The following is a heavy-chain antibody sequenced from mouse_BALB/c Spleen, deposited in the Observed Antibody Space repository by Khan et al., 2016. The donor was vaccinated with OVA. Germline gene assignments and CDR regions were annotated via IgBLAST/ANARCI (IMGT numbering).Heavy chain of an antibody. J-gene: IGHJ4*01. V-gene: IGHV2-6-5*01. CDR2: IWGGGST. CDR3: AKGIWSYYYTLDY. CDR1: GFSLSDYG. Sequence: QVQLKQSGPGLVAPSQNLSITCTVSGFSLSDYGVSWIRQPPGKGLEWLGVIWGGGSTYYNSALKSRLSISKDKSKSQVFLKMSNLQSDDTTMFYCAKGIWSYYYTLDYWGQGTSVTVSS.